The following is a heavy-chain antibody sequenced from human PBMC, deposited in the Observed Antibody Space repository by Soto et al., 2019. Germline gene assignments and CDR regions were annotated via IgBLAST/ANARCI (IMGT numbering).Heavy chain of an antibody. CDR2: IYYSGST. Sequence: SETLSLTCTVSGGSISSYYWSWIRQPPGKGLEWIGYIYYSGSTNYNPSLKSRVTISVDTSKNQFSLKLSSVTAADTAVYYCARGFMMAAPYYYYYGMDVWGQGTKVTVSS. D-gene: IGHD6-6*01. CDR3: ARGFMMAAPYYYYYGMDV. V-gene: IGHV4-59*01. CDR1: GGSISSYY. J-gene: IGHJ6*02.